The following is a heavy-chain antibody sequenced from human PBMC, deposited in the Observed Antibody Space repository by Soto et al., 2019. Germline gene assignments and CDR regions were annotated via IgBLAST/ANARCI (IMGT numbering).Heavy chain of an antibody. CDR3: ARKYNSGWHIDY. CDR2: ISYDGSNE. Sequence: SLRLSCAASGFIFNSYGMHWVRQAPGKGLEWVAGISYDGSNEHYVDSVKGRFTISRDNSKNTVYLQMNSLRAEDTAVYYCARKYNSGWHIDYWGQGTLVTVSS. CDR1: GFIFNSYG. D-gene: IGHD6-19*01. J-gene: IGHJ4*02. V-gene: IGHV3-30*03.